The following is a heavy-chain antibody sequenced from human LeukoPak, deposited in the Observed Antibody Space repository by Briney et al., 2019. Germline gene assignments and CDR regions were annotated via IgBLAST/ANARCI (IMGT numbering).Heavy chain of an antibody. CDR1: GFSFSTYA. J-gene: IGHJ4*02. V-gene: IGHV3-23*01. D-gene: IGHD6-19*01. Sequence: PGGPLRLSCAASGFSFSTYAMTWVRQAPGEGLEWVSSISGSGDKTYYAESVKGRFTISRDNSKNTLFLQMSSLRAEDTAIFYCAKRSAYTTGWFFDLWGQGILVTVSS. CDR3: AKRSAYTTGWFFDL. CDR2: ISGSGDKT.